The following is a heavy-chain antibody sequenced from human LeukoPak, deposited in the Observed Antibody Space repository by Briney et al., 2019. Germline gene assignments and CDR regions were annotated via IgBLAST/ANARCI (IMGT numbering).Heavy chain of an antibody. D-gene: IGHD4-17*01. J-gene: IGHJ4*02. CDR1: GLTFSIYS. CDR3: ARGSTVPSDY. V-gene: IGHV3-21*01. CDR2: ISSSSSYI. Sequence: GGSLRLSCAASGLTFSIYSMNWVRQAPGKGLEWVSSISSSSSYIYYADSVKGRFTISRDNAKNSLYLQMNSLRAEDTAVYYCARGSTVPSDYWGQGTLVTVSS.